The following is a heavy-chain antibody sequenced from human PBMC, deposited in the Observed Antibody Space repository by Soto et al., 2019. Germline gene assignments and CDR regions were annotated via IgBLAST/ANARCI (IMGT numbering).Heavy chain of an antibody. CDR2: IYSGGST. CDR3: ASRQDTPIVGAFDI. CDR1: GFTFSSNY. J-gene: IGHJ3*02. V-gene: IGHV3-53*01. D-gene: IGHD2-15*01. Sequence: SLRLSCAASGFTFSSNYMSCVLQAPGKGLEWVSVIYSGGSTYYSDSVKGRFTISRDNSKNTLYLQMNSLRAEDTAVYYCASRQDTPIVGAFDIWGQGTMVTVSS.